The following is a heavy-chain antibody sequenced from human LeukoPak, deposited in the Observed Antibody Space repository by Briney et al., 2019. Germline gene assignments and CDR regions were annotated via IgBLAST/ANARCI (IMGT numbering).Heavy chain of an antibody. D-gene: IGHD3-22*01. V-gene: IGHV1-69*05. J-gene: IGHJ4*02. CDR3: ARDKALTYYDSSGFGDFDY. CDR2: ITPIFGEA. CDR1: GGTFSSYP. Sequence: SVKVSCKVSGGTFSSYPISWVRQAPGQGLEWMGEITPIFGEAQNAEKFQGRVTMTTDTSTSTAYMELRSLRSDDTAVYYCARDKALTYYDSSGFGDFDYWGQGTLVTVSS.